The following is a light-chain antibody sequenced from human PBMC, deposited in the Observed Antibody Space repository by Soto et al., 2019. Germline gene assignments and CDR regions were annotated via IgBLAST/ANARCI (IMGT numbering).Light chain of an antibody. Sequence: DSQMTQSPSTLSASVGDRVTITCRASQNIRSWLAWYQQKPGKAPRLLIYKASSLESGVPSRFSGSGSGTEFTLTISSLQPDDSATYYCQQCDSSSTFGGGTKVDIK. V-gene: IGKV1-5*03. J-gene: IGKJ4*02. CDR1: QNIRSW. CDR2: KAS. CDR3: QQCDSSST.